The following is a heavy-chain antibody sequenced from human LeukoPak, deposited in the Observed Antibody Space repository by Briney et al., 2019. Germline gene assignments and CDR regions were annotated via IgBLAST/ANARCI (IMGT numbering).Heavy chain of an antibody. V-gene: IGHV3-74*01. D-gene: IGHD3-3*01. CDR2: TNSDGSST. J-gene: IGHJ4*02. CDR1: GFTFSSYW. CDR3: AGARLDDFWSGSVEGCPDY. Sequence: GGSLRLSCAASGFTFSSYWMHWVRQAPGKGLVWVSRTNSDGSSTSYADSVKGRFTISRDNAKNTLYLQMNSLRAEDTAVYYCAGARLDDFWSGSVEGCPDYWGQGTLVTVSS.